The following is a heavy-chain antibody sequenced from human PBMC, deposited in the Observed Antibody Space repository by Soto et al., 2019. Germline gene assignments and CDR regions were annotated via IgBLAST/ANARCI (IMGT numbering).Heavy chain of an antibody. CDR1: GYTLTSYA. D-gene: IGHD4-4*01. Sequence: ASVKVSCKASGYTLTSYAVHWVRQAPGQRLEWMGWINAGNGNTKYSQKFQGRVTITRDTSASTAYMELSSLRSEDTAVYYCARDYSNYVGIDYWGQGTLVTVSS. J-gene: IGHJ4*02. CDR3: ARDYSNYVGIDY. V-gene: IGHV1-3*01. CDR2: INAGNGNT.